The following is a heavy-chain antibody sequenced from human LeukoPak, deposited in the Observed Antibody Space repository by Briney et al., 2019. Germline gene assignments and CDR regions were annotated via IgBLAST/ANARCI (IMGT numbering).Heavy chain of an antibody. J-gene: IGHJ4*02. Sequence: PSETLSLTCTVPGGSISSYYWSWIRQPPGKGLEWIGYIYYSGSTNYNPSLKSRVTISVDTSKNQFSLKLSSVTAADTAVYYCARKENVYYYFDYWGQGTLVTVSS. CDR1: GGSISSYY. V-gene: IGHV4-59*01. D-gene: IGHD3-10*01. CDR2: IYYSGST. CDR3: ARKENVYYYFDY.